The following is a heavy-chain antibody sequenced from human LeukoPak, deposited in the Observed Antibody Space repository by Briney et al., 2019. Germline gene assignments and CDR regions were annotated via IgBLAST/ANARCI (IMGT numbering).Heavy chain of an antibody. J-gene: IGHJ5*02. D-gene: IGHD6-13*01. CDR2: IIPIFGTA. CDR1: GGTFSSYA. V-gene: IGHV1-69*05. Sequence: SVKVSCKASGGTFSSYAISWVRQAPGQGLEWMGGIIPIFGTANYAQKFLGRVTITTDESTSTAYMELSSLRSEDTAVYYCARAPIAAFNWFDPWGQGTLVTVSS. CDR3: ARAPIAAFNWFDP.